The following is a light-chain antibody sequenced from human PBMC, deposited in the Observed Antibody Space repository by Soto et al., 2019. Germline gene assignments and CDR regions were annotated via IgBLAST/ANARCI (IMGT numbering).Light chain of an antibody. CDR3: QQYGSSPTRT. Sequence: EILLTQSPGILSLSPGERATLSCRASQSVSNDFLAWYQQKPGQAPRLLIYGASTRATDVPDSFSGSGSGADFTLSISRLETEDFAVYYCQQYGSSPTRTFGQGTKVDIK. V-gene: IGKV3-20*01. CDR2: GAS. J-gene: IGKJ1*01. CDR1: QSVSNDF.